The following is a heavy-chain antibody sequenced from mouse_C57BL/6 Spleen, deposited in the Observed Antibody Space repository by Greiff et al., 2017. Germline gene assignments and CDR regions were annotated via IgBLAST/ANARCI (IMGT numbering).Heavy chain of an antibody. CDR1: GYTFTSYW. V-gene: IGHV1-53*01. J-gene: IGHJ3*01. CDR2: INPSNGGT. Sequence: VQLQQSGTELVKPGASVKLSCKASGYTFTSYWMHWVKQRPGQGLEWIGNINPSNGGTNYNEKFKGKATLTVDKSSSTAYMQLSSLTSEDSSVYYCARDDCYSTGFAYWGQGTLVTVSA. D-gene: IGHD2-3*01. CDR3: ARDDCYSTGFAY.